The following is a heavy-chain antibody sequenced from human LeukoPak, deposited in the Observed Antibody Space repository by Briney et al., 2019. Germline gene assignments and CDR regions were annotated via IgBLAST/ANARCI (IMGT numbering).Heavy chain of an antibody. CDR3: TMLLLWFSGDAFDI. V-gene: IGHV3-15*01. CDR2: IKSKTDGGTT. CDR1: GFAFSNAW. D-gene: IGHD3-10*01. J-gene: IGHJ3*02. Sequence: GGSLRLSCAASGFAFSNAWMSWVRQAPGKGLEWVGRIKSKTDGGTTDYAAPVKGRFTISRDDSKNTLYLQMNSLKTEDTAVYYCTMLLLWFSGDAFDIWGQGTMVTVSS.